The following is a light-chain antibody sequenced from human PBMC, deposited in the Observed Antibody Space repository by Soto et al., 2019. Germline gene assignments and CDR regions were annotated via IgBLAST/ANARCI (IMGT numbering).Light chain of an antibody. CDR1: QSLGRY. J-gene: IGKJ5*01. Sequence: DIVLTQSPDTLSLSPGASATLSCRASQSLGRYLAWYQQKPGQAPRLLIYGASTRATGIPDRFSGTGSGTDFTLTISRLQPEDFAVYYCQHFGDSPITFGQGTRLEIK. CDR2: GAS. V-gene: IGKV3-20*01. CDR3: QHFGDSPIT.